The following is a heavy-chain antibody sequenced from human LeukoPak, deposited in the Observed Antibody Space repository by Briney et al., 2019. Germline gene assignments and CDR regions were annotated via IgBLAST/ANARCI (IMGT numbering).Heavy chain of an antibody. CDR1: GGSLSGGDFY. V-gene: IGHV4-30-4*01. Sequence: SETLSLTCTVSGGSLSGGDFYWSWLRQSPGRGLEWIGYIYYSGSTYYNPSLKSRVTISVDTSKNQFSLKLSSVTAADTAVYYCARGKQWLVHYDYWGQGTLVTVSS. J-gene: IGHJ4*02. CDR2: IYYSGST. D-gene: IGHD6-19*01. CDR3: ARGKQWLVHYDY.